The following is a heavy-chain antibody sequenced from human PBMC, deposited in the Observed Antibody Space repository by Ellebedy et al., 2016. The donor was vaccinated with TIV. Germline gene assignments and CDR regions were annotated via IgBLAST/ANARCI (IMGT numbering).Heavy chain of an antibody. Sequence: GESLKISCAASGFTFSNYAMSWVRQAPGKGLEWVSTISNSGGSTYYADSVKGRFTISRDNSKNTLYLQMNSLRADDTAVYYCAKSSHSSAFYGYFDNWGQGTLVTVSS. V-gene: IGHV3-23*01. J-gene: IGHJ4*02. CDR2: ISNSGGST. CDR3: AKSSHSSAFYGYFDN. D-gene: IGHD2/OR15-2a*01. CDR1: GFTFSNYA.